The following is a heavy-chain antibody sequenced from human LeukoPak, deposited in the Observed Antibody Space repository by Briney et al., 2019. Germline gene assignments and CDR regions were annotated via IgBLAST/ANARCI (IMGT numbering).Heavy chain of an antibody. CDR1: GFTFTSYA. V-gene: IGHV3-23*01. CDR2: ISGSGGST. J-gene: IGHJ4*02. Sequence: PGASLRLSCAASGFTFTSYAMGWVRQAPGKGLEWVSAISGSGGSTYYADSVKGRFTISRDNSKNTLYLQMNSLRAEDTAVYYCAKSGARGCSGGSCYPGDFDHWGQGTLVTVSS. CDR3: AKSGARGCSGGSCYPGDFDH. D-gene: IGHD2-15*01.